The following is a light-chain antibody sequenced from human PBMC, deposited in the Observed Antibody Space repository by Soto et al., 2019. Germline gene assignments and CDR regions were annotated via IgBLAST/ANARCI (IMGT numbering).Light chain of an antibody. CDR3: QGPRI. CDR1: ESVINY. CDR2: DAS. V-gene: IGKV3-11*01. Sequence: EIVLTQSPATLSFSPGERATLSCRASESVINYLAWYQQKPGQAPRILIYDASNRAAGIPARFSGSGSGTDFTLTISSLKTDNFAVYYCQGPRIFGQGTRLEI. J-gene: IGKJ5*01.